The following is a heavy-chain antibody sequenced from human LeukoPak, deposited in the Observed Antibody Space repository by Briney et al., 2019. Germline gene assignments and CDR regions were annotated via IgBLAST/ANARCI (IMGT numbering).Heavy chain of an antibody. CDR2: ISGSGGDT. Sequence: GGSLTLSCAATGFAFSTYAMSWVRQAPGKGLEWVSAISGSGGDTFYADPVKGRFTISRDYSKNALYLRMNSLRADDTAVYYCAKSLRGRYYDGSGDWGQGTLVTVSS. D-gene: IGHD3-10*01. CDR3: AKSLRGRYYDGSGD. J-gene: IGHJ4*02. CDR1: GFAFSTYA. V-gene: IGHV3-23*01.